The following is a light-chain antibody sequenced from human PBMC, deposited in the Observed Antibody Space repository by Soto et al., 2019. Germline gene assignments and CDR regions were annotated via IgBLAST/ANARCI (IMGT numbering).Light chain of an antibody. Sequence: EIVLTQFPDTLSLSPGERATLSCRASQSVRNSYLAWYQQRPGQAPRLLIYGADSRATGIPDRFSGSGSDTDFTPNISRLEPEDFAVYYCQQYGSSPRYTFGQGTKLEI. V-gene: IGKV3-20*01. CDR2: GAD. CDR3: QQYGSSPRYT. CDR1: QSVRNSY. J-gene: IGKJ2*01.